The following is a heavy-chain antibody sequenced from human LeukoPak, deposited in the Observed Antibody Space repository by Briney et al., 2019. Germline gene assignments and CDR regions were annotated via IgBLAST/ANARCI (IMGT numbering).Heavy chain of an antibody. Sequence: SETLSLTCAVYGGSFSGYYWSWIRQPPGKGLEWIGEINHSGSTNYNPSLKSRVTISVDTSRNQFSLKLSSVTAADTAVYYCARQERDIVATISNYWGQGTLVTVSS. CDR2: INHSGST. D-gene: IGHD5-12*01. CDR1: GGSFSGYY. J-gene: IGHJ4*02. CDR3: ARQERDIVATISNY. V-gene: IGHV4-34*01.